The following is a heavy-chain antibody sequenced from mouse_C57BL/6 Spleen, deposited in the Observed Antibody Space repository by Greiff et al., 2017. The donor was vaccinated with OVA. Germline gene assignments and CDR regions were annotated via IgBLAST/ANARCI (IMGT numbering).Heavy chain of an antibody. CDR1: GFTFSDYY. D-gene: IGHD4-1*01. Sequence: VQLKESEGGLVQPGSSMKLSCTASGFTFSDYYMAWVRQVPEKGLEWVANINYDGSSTYYLDSLKSRFIISRDNAKNILYLQMSSLKSEDTATYYCARANWYYFDYWGQGTTLTVSS. CDR2: INYDGSST. V-gene: IGHV5-16*01. CDR3: ARANWYYFDY. J-gene: IGHJ2*01.